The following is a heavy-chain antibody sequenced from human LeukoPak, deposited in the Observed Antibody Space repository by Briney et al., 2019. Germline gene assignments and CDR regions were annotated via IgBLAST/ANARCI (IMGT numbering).Heavy chain of an antibody. J-gene: IGHJ3*02. CDR2: INHSGST. CDR3: ARSPNYYDSSGYYPRRVSAFDI. CDR1: GGSFSDYY. D-gene: IGHD3-22*01. Sequence: SETLSLTCAVYGGSFSDYYWSWIRQSPGKGLEWIGEINHSGSTNYNPSLKSRVTISIDMSKNQLSLKLSSVTAADTAVYYCARSPNYYDSSGYYPRRVSAFDIRGQGTMVTVSS. V-gene: IGHV4-34*01.